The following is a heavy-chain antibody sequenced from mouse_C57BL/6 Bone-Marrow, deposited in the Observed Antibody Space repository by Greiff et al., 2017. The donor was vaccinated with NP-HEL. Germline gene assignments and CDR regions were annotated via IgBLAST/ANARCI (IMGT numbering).Heavy chain of an antibody. V-gene: IGHV1-15*01. Sequence: VQLQQSGAELVRPGASVTLSCKASGYTFTDYEMHWVKQTPVHGLEWIGAIDPETGGTAYNQKFKGKAILTADKSSTTAYMELRSLTSDESAVYYVTCGSSYYWYFDVWGTGTTVTVSS. CDR1: GYTFTDYE. CDR3: TCGSSYYWYFDV. CDR2: IDPETGGT. D-gene: IGHD1-1*01. J-gene: IGHJ1*03.